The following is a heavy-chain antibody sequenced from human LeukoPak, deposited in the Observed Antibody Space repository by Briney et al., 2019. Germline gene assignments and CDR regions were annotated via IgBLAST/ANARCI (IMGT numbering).Heavy chain of an antibody. D-gene: IGHD3-10*01. J-gene: IGHJ5*02. CDR3: ARAYYYGSGSYSFSWFDP. Sequence: ASVKVSCKASGYTFTSYGISWVRRAPGQGLEWMGWISAYNGNTSYAQKLQGRVTMTTDTSTSTAYMELRSLRSDDTAVYYCARAYYYGSGSYSFSWFDPWGQGTLVTVSS. CDR2: ISAYNGNT. V-gene: IGHV1-18*01. CDR1: GYTFTSYG.